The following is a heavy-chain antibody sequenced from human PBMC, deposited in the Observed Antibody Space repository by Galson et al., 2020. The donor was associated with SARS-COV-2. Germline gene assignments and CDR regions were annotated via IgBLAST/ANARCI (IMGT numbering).Heavy chain of an antibody. CDR1: GYRFTTYQ. Sequence: KVPCKGSGYRFTTYQITWVRQMPGQGLEWMGRIDPADSYTNYSPSFQGHVTISADKSTSTAYLQWSSLKASDTATYYCATGSSTSLDYWGQGILVTVSS. V-gene: IGHV5-10-1*01. J-gene: IGHJ4*02. CDR2: IDPADSYT. D-gene: IGHD2-2*01. CDR3: ATGSSTSLDY.